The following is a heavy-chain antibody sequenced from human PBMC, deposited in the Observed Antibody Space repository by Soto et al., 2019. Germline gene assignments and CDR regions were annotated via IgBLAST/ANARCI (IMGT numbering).Heavy chain of an antibody. CDR1: GGSISGYY. CDR2: IAHSGRT. V-gene: IGHV4-34*01. D-gene: IGHD3-9*01. CDR3: ASYDILTGLGSTSPEY. Sequence: QVQLQQWGAGLLKPSETLSLTCAVYGGSISGYYWSWIRQPPGKGLEWIGEIAHSGRTNYNPSLKRRVTISVDTSKTQFSLKLSSVTAADTAVYYCASYDILTGLGSTSPEYWGQGTLVTVSS. J-gene: IGHJ4*02.